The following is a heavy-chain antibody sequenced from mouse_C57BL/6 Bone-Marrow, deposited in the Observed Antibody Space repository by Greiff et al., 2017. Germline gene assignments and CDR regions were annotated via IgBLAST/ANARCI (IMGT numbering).Heavy chain of an antibody. Sequence: EVQLHQSGPELVKPGASVKISCKASGYTFTDYYMNWVKQSHGKSLEWIGDINPNNGGTSYNQKFKGKATLTVDKSSSTAYMELRSLTSADSAVYYCARLDYWGQGTSVTVSS. CDR2: INPNNGGT. J-gene: IGHJ4*01. CDR1: GYTFTDYY. V-gene: IGHV1-26*01. CDR3: ARLDY.